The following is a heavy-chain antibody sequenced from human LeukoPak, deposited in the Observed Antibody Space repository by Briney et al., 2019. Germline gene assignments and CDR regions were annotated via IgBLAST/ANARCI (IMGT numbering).Heavy chain of an antibody. J-gene: IGHJ4*02. Sequence: PGGSLRLSCAASGFTFNSRYMTWIRQAPGKGLEWVSYISSSSNNIHYADSVKGRFTISRDNAENSVFLQMDSLRADDTALYYCASGGLSAIGGLNYWGQGTLVTVSS. V-gene: IGHV3-11*01. CDR2: ISSSSNNI. CDR1: GFTFNSRY. CDR3: ASGGLSAIGGLNY. D-gene: IGHD3-16*01.